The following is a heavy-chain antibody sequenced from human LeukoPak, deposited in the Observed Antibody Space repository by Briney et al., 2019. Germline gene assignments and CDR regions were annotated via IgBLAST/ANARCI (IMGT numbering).Heavy chain of an antibody. D-gene: IGHD1-26*01. CDR3: AKDISGSYYPRDFQH. CDR1: GFTVSSNY. Sequence: GGSLRLSCAASGFTVSSNYMSWVRQAPGKGLEWVSVIYSGGSTYYADSVKGRFTISRDNSKNTLYLQMNSLRAEDTAVYYCAKDISGSYYPRDFQHWGQGTLVTVSS. V-gene: IGHV3-53*01. CDR2: IYSGGST. J-gene: IGHJ1*01.